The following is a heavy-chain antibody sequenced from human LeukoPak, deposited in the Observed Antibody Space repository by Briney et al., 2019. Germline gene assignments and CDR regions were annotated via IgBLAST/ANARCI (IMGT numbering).Heavy chain of an antibody. CDR1: EFTFSSYG. Sequence: GGSLRLPCAASEFTFSSYGMHWVRQAPGKGLEWVAVISYDGSNKYYADSVKGRFTISRDNSKSTLYLQMNSLRAEDTAVYYCARAERITMVRGQELDYWGQGTLVTVSS. D-gene: IGHD3-10*01. J-gene: IGHJ4*02. CDR3: ARAERITMVRGQELDY. V-gene: IGHV3-30*03. CDR2: ISYDGSNK.